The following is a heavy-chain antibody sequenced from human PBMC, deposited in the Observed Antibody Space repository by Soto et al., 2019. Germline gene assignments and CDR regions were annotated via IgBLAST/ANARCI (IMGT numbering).Heavy chain of an antibody. CDR1: GGSINNYY. CDR2: IYYSGST. D-gene: IGHD6-13*01. V-gene: IGHV4-59*08. J-gene: IGHJ4*02. CDR3: ARHRSSSPNLPFDY. Sequence: QVQLQESGPGLVKPSETLSLTYTVSGGSINNYYWSWIRQPPGKGLEWIGYIYYSGSTEYNPSLKSRVTISVDTSKNQFSLKLSSVTATDTAVYYCARHRSSSPNLPFDYWGQGTLVTVSS.